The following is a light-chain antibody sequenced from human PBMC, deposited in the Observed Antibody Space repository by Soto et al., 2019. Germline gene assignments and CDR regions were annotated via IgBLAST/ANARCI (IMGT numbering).Light chain of an antibody. J-gene: IGKJ4*01. V-gene: IGKV3-11*01. CDR3: QQRISWPLT. CDR2: DTS. Sequence: EVVLTQSPATLSLSPGERATLSCRASQSVSSFLAWYQQKPGQVPRLLIYDTSKRATGIPARFSGSGSGTDFTLTISSLAPEDFAVYYCQQRISWPLTFGGGPKVEIK. CDR1: QSVSSF.